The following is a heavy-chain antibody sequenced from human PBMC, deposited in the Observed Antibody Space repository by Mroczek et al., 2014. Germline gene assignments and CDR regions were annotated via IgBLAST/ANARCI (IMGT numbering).Heavy chain of an antibody. D-gene: IGHD2-2*01. CDR1: GGSFSGYY. CDR2: INHSGST. V-gene: IGHV4-34*01. J-gene: IGHJ4*02. Sequence: QVQLQQWGAGLLKPSETLSLTCAVYGGSFSGYYWNWIRQPPGKGLEWIGEINHSGSTNYNPSLKSRVTISVDTSKNQFSLKLSSVTAADTAVYYCARSGSTSLPYYYDYWGQGTLVTVSS. CDR3: ARSGSTSLPYYYDY.